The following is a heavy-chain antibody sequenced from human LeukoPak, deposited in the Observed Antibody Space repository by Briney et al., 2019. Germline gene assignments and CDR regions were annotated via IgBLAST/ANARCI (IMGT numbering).Heavy chain of an antibody. V-gene: IGHV4-34*01. J-gene: IGHJ2*01. CDR1: GGSFSGYY. CDR2: INHSGST. Sequence: SETLSLTCAVYGGSFSGYYWSWIRQPPGKGLEWIGEINHSGSTNYNPSLKSRVTISVDTSKNQFSLKLSSVTAADTAVYYCARGAWPDWYFDLWGRGTLVTVSS. CDR3: ARGAWPDWYFDL.